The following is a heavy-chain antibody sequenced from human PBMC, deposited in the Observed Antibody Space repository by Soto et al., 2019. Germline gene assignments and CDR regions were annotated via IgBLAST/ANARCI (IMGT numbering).Heavy chain of an antibody. Sequence: GMSRVSPPPGKGLECISAMDMNSSGGNTYYAYSVKGRFTISRDDSRNTLYLQMNGLRAEDTALYYCAKKEMAKIGVPYYYDSWGQGILVTVSS. CDR1: G. V-gene: IGHV3-23*01. J-gene: IGHJ4*02. D-gene: IGHD2-8*01. CDR3: AKKEMAKIGVPYYYDS. CDR2: MDMNSSGGNT.